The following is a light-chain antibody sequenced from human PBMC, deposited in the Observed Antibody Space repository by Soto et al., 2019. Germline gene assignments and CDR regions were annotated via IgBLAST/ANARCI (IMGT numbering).Light chain of an antibody. J-gene: IGKJ1*01. V-gene: IGKV1-9*01. CDR2: AAS. Sequence: IQLTQSPSSLSASVGDRVTITCRASQGISSYLAWYQQKPGKAPKLLIYAASTLQGGVPSRFSGSGSGTDFTLTISSLQPEDFATYYYQQLNSYPLTFGQGTKVEIK. CDR3: QQLNSYPLT. CDR1: QGISSY.